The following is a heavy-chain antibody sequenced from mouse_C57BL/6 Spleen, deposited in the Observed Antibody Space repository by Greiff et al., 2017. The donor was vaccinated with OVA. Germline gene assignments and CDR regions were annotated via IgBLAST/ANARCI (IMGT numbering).Heavy chain of an antibody. J-gene: IGHJ1*03. CDR3: ARGHGDGYHGYFDV. D-gene: IGHD2-3*01. V-gene: IGHV1-26*01. Sequence: EVQLQQSGPELVKPGASVKISCKASGYTFTDYYMNWVKQSHGKSLEWIGDINPNNGGTSYNQKFKGKATLTVDKSSSTAYMELRSLTSEDSAVYYCARGHGDGYHGYFDVWGTGTTVTVSS. CDR2: INPNNGGT. CDR1: GYTFTDYY.